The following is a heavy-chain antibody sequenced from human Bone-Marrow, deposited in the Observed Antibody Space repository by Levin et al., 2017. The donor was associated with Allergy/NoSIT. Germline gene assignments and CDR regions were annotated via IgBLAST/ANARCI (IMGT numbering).Heavy chain of an antibody. Sequence: RGESLKISCKGFGYSFTNYWIGWVRQIPGKGLEWMGIIYPGGSDIRYSPAFQGQVTMSVDRSLSTAYLQWSSLEASDTAIYYCARGRFCSWSPCYYFYYYGMDVWGQGTTVTVSS. CDR2: IYPGGSDI. CDR1: GYSFTNYW. V-gene: IGHV5-51*01. J-gene: IGHJ6*02. CDR3: ARGRFCSWSPCYYFYYYGMDV. D-gene: IGHD2-15*01.